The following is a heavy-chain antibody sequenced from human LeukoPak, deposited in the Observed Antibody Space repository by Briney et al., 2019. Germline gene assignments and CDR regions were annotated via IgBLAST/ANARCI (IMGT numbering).Heavy chain of an antibody. J-gene: IGHJ5*02. CDR1: GGSISSSGYY. CDR3: ARHEYSGSYYGLSWFDP. Sequence: PSETLSLTCTVSGGSISSSGYYWGWIREPPGKGLEWIASIYYSGSTYYNPSLKSRVTISVDTSKNQLSLKLSSLTSADTAVYYCARHEYSGSYYGLSWFDPWGQGTLVTVSS. V-gene: IGHV4-39*01. D-gene: IGHD1-26*01. CDR2: IYYSGST.